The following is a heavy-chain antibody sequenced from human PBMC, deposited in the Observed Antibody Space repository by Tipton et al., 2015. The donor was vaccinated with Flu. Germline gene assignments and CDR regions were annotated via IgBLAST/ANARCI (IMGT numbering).Heavy chain of an antibody. Sequence: GLVKPSETLSLTCTVSGGSISGSSYYWGWIRQPPGKGLEWIGSIHYSGSTYYNPPLKSRVTISVDTSKNQFSLNLISVTAADTAVYYCARGLGSFDFWSGSDYWGQGTLVTVSS. CDR3: ARGLGSFDFWSGSDY. D-gene: IGHD3-3*01. CDR1: GGSISGSSYY. CDR2: IHYSGST. J-gene: IGHJ4*02. V-gene: IGHV4-39*07.